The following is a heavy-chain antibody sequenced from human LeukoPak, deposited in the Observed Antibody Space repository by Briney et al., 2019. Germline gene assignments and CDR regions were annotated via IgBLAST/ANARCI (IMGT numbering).Heavy chain of an antibody. CDR3: AKAASLIATAAVAFDY. CDR1: GFIVTSYY. D-gene: IGHD6-13*01. J-gene: IGHJ4*02. V-gene: IGHV3-23*01. Sequence: GGSLRLSCEASGFIVTSYYMTWVRQAPGKGLEWVSAISGTGGSTYYADSVKGRFTISRDNSRNTLYLQMNSLRAEDTAVYYCAKAASLIATAAVAFDYWGQGTLVTVSS. CDR2: ISGTGGST.